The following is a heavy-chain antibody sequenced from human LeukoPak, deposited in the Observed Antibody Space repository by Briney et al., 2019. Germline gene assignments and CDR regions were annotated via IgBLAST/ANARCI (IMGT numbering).Heavy chain of an antibody. CDR3: AKRRYCSSTSCHVFDY. V-gene: IGHV3-23*01. D-gene: IGHD2-2*01. J-gene: IGHJ4*02. CDR1: GFTFSSYA. CDR2: ISAVAGNK. Sequence: QPGGSLRLSCAASGFTFSSYAMSWVRQAPGKGLDWVSSISAVAGNKYYAASVKGRFTISRDNSKNTLYLQINSLRAGDAAVYYCAKRRYCSSTSCHVFDYWGQGTLVTVSS.